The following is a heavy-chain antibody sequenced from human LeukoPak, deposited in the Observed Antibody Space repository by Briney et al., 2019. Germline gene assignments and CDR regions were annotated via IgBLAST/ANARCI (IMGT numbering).Heavy chain of an antibody. V-gene: IGHV3-30*02. CDR1: GFTFSSYG. J-gene: IGHJ4*02. CDR3: AKRGTVHVVDTAMAGGLSFDY. Sequence: PGGSLRLSCAASGFTFSSYGMHLVRQAPGKGLEWVAFIRYDGSNKYYADSVKGRFTISRDNSKNTLYLQMNSLRAEDTAVYYCAKRGTVHVVDTAMAGGLSFDYWGQGTLVTVSS. D-gene: IGHD5-18*01. CDR2: IRYDGSNK.